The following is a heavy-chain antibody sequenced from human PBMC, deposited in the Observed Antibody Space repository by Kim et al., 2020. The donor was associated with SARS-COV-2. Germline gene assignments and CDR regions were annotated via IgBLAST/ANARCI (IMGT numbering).Heavy chain of an antibody. CDR3: ARGIAVAGPRLASHREPPIYFDY. V-gene: IGHV3-53*01. CDR2: IYSGGST. CDR1: GFTVSSNY. Sequence: GGSLRLSCAASGFTVSSNYMSWVRQAPGKGLEWVSVIYSGGSTYYADSVKGRFTISRDNSKNTLYLQMNSLRAEDTAVYYCARGIAVAGPRLASHREPPIYFDYWGQGTLVTVSS. J-gene: IGHJ4*02. D-gene: IGHD6-19*01.